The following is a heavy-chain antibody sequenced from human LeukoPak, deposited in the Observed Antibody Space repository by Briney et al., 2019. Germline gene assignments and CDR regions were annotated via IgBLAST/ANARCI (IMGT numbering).Heavy chain of an antibody. V-gene: IGHV3-64*01. CDR2: ITTNGDKT. CDR3: ARGGATTLFDY. CDR1: GFTFSNYA. D-gene: IGHD1-26*01. J-gene: IGHJ4*02. Sequence: GGSLTLSCAASGFTFSNYAMHWVRQAPAKGLEDVSAITTNGDKTYYGNSLKGRFTISRNNSKNTLYLQMGSLRIEDMAVYYCARGGATTLFDYWGQGTLVTVSS.